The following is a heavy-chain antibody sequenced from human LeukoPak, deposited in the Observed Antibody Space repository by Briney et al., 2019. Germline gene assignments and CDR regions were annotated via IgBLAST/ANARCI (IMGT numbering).Heavy chain of an antibody. V-gene: IGHV4-59*01. D-gene: IGHD5-24*01. J-gene: IGHJ4*02. CDR3: ARDPIHRDDYNAD. CDR2: INYSGST. Sequence: SETLSLTCPFSGGSISSFYCSWIRQPPGKGLEWVGSINYSGSTNYNPSLKNRVTISLHTPNNQMALKPISLTDTDTAVYYCARDPIHRDDYNADWGPGALVSVSS. CDR1: GGSISSFY.